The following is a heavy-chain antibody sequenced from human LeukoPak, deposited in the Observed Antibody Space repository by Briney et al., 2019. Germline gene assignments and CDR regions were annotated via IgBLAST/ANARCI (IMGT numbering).Heavy chain of an antibody. CDR3: ASTPNGVAAIYFDY. CDR2: IGTAGEI. V-gene: IGHV3-13*01. CDR1: GFTFSSYD. J-gene: IGHJ4*02. Sequence: GGSLRLSCAASGFTFSSYDIHWVRQATGKGLEWVSSIGTAGEIYYPGSVKGRFTISRENAKNSLYLQMNSLRAGDTAVYYCASTPNGVAAIYFDYWGQGTLVTVSS. D-gene: IGHD2-15*01.